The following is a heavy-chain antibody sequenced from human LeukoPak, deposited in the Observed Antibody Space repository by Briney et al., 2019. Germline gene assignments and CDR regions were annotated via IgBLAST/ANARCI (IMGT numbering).Heavy chain of an antibody. CDR1: RGSIMTTHW. CDR3: ARKIAAAGVRSPTDETFDY. J-gene: IGHJ4*02. CDR2: IYHTGTT. D-gene: IGHD6-13*01. V-gene: IGHV4-4*02. Sequence: SGTLSLTCTLSRGSIMTTHWWSWVRQPPGKGLEWIGEIYHTGTTNYSPSLKSRLTISVDKSKNQFSLKLSSVTAADTAVYYCARKIAAAGVRSPTDETFDYWGQGTLVTVSS.